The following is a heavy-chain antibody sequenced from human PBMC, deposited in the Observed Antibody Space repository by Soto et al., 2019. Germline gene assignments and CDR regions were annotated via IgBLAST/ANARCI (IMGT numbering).Heavy chain of an antibody. D-gene: IGHD2-2*01. J-gene: IGHJ6*02. V-gene: IGHV1-69*01. CDR2: IIPVFGTA. Sequence: QAQLEQSGGEVKKPGSSVKVSCKASRVAFNKLIVTWVRQAPGLGLEWVGGIIPVFGTANYAQKFQGRVTITADESTSTSYMEVNNLRPEDTAVYYCAKVRYSSPMGYYYGMDVWGQGTTVTVSS. CDR1: RVAFNKLI. CDR3: AKVRYSSPMGYYYGMDV.